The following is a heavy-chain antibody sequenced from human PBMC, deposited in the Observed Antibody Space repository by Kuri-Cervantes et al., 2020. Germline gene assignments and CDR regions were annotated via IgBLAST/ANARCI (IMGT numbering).Heavy chain of an antibody. CDR2: MNPNSGNT. D-gene: IGHD3-22*01. Sequence: ASVKVSCKASGYTFTSYDINWVRQATGQGLEWMGWMNPNSGNTGYAQKFQGRVTMTRNTSISTAYMELSSLRSEDTAVYYRARGLTDYYDSSGYGVYWYFDLWGRGTLVTVSS. V-gene: IGHV1-8*01. CDR3: ARGLTDYYDSSGYGVYWYFDL. CDR1: GYTFTSYD. J-gene: IGHJ2*01.